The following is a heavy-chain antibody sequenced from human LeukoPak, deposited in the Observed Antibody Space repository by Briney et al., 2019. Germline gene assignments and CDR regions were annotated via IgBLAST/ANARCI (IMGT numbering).Heavy chain of an antibody. CDR2: IRYDGSDK. D-gene: IGHD3-10*01. CDR1: GFTFSSYG. CDR3: AKDPHYYGSGSYYKAVDY. Sequence: GVLRLSCAASGFTFSSYGIHWVRQAPGKGLEWVAFIRYDGSDKYYADSVKGRFTISRDNSKNTLYLQMNSLRAEDTAVYYCAKDPHYYGSGSYYKAVDYWGQGTLVTVSS. V-gene: IGHV3-30*02. J-gene: IGHJ4*02.